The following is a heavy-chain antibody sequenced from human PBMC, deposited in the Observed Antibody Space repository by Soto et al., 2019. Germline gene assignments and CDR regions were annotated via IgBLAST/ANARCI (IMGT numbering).Heavy chain of an antibody. Sequence: QVQLVESGGCVVQPGRSLRLSCAASGFTFSSYGMHWVRQAPGKGLEWVAVISYDGSNKYYADSVKGRFTISRDKSKNTLYLQMNSLRGEDTAVYYCAITRRSTVITGYFDYWGQGALVTVAS. D-gene: IGHD4-17*01. V-gene: IGHV3-30*03. CDR3: AITRRSTVITGYFDY. J-gene: IGHJ4*02. CDR2: ISYDGSNK. CDR1: GFTFSSYG.